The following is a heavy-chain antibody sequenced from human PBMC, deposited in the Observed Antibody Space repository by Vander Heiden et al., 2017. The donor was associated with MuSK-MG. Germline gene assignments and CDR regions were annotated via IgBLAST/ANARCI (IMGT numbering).Heavy chain of an antibody. Sequence: QVQLVQSGAAVKKPGPSVKVSCKASGYTFLSSTMHWVRQAPGQGLEWMGISNPSGGSTSYAQKFQGRVTMTRDTSTSTVYMELSSLRSEDTAVYYCAGGTKGEDYYGSGSYAVEWGQGTLVTVSS. D-gene: IGHD3-10*01. CDR2: SNPSGGST. CDR1: GYTFLSST. J-gene: IGHJ4*02. V-gene: IGHV1-46*01. CDR3: AGGTKGEDYYGSGSYAVE.